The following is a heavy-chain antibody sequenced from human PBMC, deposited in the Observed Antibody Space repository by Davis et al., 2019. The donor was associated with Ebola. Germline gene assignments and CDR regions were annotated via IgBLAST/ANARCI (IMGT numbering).Heavy chain of an antibody. Sequence: SETLSLTCAVYGGSFSGYYWSWIRQPPGKGLEWIGEINHSGSTNYNPSLKSRVTISVDTSKNQFSLKLSSVTAADTAVYYCARGGGWGGHGMGVWGQGTTVTVSS. V-gene: IGHV4-34*01. D-gene: IGHD3-10*01. CDR1: GGSFSGYY. CDR2: INHSGST. CDR3: ARGGGWGGHGMGV. J-gene: IGHJ6*02.